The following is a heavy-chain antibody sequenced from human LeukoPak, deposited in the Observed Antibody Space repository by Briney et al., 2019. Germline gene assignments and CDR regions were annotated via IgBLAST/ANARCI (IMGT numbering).Heavy chain of an antibody. V-gene: IGHV4-39*07. CDR1: GGSITSSTYY. J-gene: IGHJ6*03. D-gene: IGHD3-10*01. Sequence: SETLSLTCTVSGGSITSSTYYWGWIRQSPGKGLEWIGSIYYSGSASYNPSLKSRVTISVDTSKTQFSLKLSSVTAADTAVYYCARVDIGSGSCYRYYYYMDVWGKGTTVTVSS. CDR3: ARVDIGSGSCYRYYYYMDV. CDR2: IYYSGSA.